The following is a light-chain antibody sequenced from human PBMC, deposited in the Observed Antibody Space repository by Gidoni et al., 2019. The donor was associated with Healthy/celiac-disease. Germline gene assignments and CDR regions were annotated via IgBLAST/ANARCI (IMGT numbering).Light chain of an antibody. Sequence: EIVLMQSPGTLSLSPGERATLSCRASQCVSSSYLAWYQQKPGQAPRLLIYGASSRAPGIPDRFSGSGSGTDFTLTISRLEPEDFAVYYCQQYGSSPGTFGQXTKVEIK. J-gene: IGKJ1*01. CDR3: QQYGSSPGT. CDR1: QCVSSSY. CDR2: GAS. V-gene: IGKV3-20*01.